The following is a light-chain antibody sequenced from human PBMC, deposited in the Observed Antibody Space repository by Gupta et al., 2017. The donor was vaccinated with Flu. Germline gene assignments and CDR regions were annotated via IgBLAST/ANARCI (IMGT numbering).Light chain of an antibody. CDR1: QSVNSN. V-gene: IGKV3-15*01. CDR2: GAS. Sequence: EIAMPPSPATLSVSPGERATLSCMASQSVNSNLAWYQQNPGQNPRLLIIGASTRATGIPARFSGSGSGKEITLAISSLQSEDFAFYYCQEYNNWPRTFGQGTKVEIK. J-gene: IGKJ1*01. CDR3: QEYNNWPRT.